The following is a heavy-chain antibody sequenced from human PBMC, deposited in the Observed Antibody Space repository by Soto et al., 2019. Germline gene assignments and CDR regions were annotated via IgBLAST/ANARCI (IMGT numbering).Heavy chain of an antibody. D-gene: IGHD3-10*02. CDR2: ISGGGGST. V-gene: IGHV3-23*01. Sequence: PGGSLGLSCAASGFTFNIYAMSWVRQAPGKGLEWVSGISGGGGSTHYADSVKGRFTISRDNSKNTLYLQMNSLRGEDTAVYYCAKGKSSNYVSHAFDVWGQGTMVTVSS. CDR1: GFTFNIYA. CDR3: AKGKSSNYVSHAFDV. J-gene: IGHJ3*01.